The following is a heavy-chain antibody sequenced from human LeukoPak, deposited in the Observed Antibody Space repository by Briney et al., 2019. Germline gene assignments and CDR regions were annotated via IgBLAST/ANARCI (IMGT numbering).Heavy chain of an antibody. CDR2: IKQDGSEK. V-gene: IGHV3-7*01. D-gene: IGHD2-15*01. CDR1: GFTFSTFW. J-gene: IGHJ4*02. CDR3: ARGGGTRTH. Sequence: GGSLRVSCAASGFTFSTFWMSWVRQAPGKGLEWVANIKQDGSEKNYVDSVKGRFTISRDNARNSVYLQMNSVTAEDTAVYYCARGGGTRTHWGRGVLVTVSS.